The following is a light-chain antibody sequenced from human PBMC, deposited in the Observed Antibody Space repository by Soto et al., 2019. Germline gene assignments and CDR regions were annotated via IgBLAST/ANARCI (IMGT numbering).Light chain of an antibody. J-gene: IGKJ5*01. CDR1: QSFRGL. Sequence: EVVLTQSPVTLSLSPGERATLSCRASQSFRGLLAWYQQKPGQAPRLLIYDAYNRANGIPPRFSGSGSGTDFTLTISSLEPEDSAVYYCQQRHMWPITFGQGTRLEI. CDR3: QQRHMWPIT. CDR2: DAY. V-gene: IGKV3-11*01.